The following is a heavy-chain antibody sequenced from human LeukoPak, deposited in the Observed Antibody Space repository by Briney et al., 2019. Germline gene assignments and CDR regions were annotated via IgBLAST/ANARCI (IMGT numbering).Heavy chain of an antibody. V-gene: IGHV3-30*03. Sequence: GRSLRLSCAASGFTFSSYGMHWVRQAPGKGREWVAVISHDGSNKYYADSVKGRFTISRDNAKKSLYLHMNSLRAEDTAVYYCARWGRPGMVSSDWYSRLSRNWFDPWGQGTLVTVSS. CDR2: ISHDGSNK. D-gene: IGHD6-19*01. CDR3: ARWGRPGMVSSDWYSRLSRNWFDP. CDR1: GFTFSSYG. J-gene: IGHJ5*02.